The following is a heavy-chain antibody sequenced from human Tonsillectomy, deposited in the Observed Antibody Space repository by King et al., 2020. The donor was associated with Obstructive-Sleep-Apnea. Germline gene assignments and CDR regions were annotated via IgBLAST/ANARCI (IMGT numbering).Heavy chain of an antibody. D-gene: IGHD6-19*01. J-gene: IGHJ4*02. Sequence: VQLVESGGGVVQPARSLRLSCTVSGFTLSHYAIHWSRQSPGKELGWVAIISSDGSDQHNAVSVKGRFTISRDNSNNTVSLRISSLSAEDTADYYCARDGGLAVANGDFYFDYWGQGTRVTVSS. CDR2: ISSDGSDQ. CDR1: GFTLSHYA. CDR3: ARDGGLAVANGDFYFDY. V-gene: IGHV3-30*04.